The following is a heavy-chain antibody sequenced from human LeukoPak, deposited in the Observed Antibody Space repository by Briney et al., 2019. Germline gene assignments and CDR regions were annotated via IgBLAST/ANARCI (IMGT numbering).Heavy chain of an antibody. CDR2: ISYDGSNK. D-gene: IGHD2-2*01. CDR3: ARGRVGYQLLFQPQPYYYYYYGMDA. Sequence: GRSLRLSCAASGFTFSSYAMHWVRQAPGKGLEWVAVISYDGSNKYYADSVKGRFTISRDNSKNTLYLQMNSLRAEDTAVYYCARGRVGYQLLFQPQPYYYYYYGMDAWGQGTTVTVSS. J-gene: IGHJ6*02. CDR1: GFTFSSYA. V-gene: IGHV3-30*04.